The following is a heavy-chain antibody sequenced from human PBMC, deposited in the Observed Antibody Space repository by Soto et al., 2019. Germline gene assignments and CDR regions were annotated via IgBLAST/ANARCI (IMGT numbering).Heavy chain of an antibody. V-gene: IGHV4-30-4*01. Sequence: SETLSLTCTVSGGSISSGDYSWSWIRQPPGKGLEWIGYIYYSGSTYYNPSLKSRVTISVDTSKNQFSLKLSSVTAADTAVYYCARDSFSTAGEYYYYYGMDVWGQGTTVTVSS. D-gene: IGHD6-13*01. CDR3: ARDSFSTAGEYYYYYGMDV. J-gene: IGHJ6*02. CDR1: GGSISSGDYS. CDR2: IYYSGST.